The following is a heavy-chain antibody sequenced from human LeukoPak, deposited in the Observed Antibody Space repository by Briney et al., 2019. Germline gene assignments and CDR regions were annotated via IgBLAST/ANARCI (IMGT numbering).Heavy chain of an antibody. Sequence: SETLSLTCTVSGGSISSYYWSWIRQPPGKGLEWIGYIYYSGSTNYNPSLKSRVTISVDTSKNQFSLKLSSLTAADTAVYYCARSAWGTVTDTRVFDYWGQGTLVTVSS. CDR3: ARSAWGTVTDTRVFDY. J-gene: IGHJ4*02. CDR2: IYYSGST. D-gene: IGHD4-17*01. CDR1: GGSISSYY. V-gene: IGHV4-59*01.